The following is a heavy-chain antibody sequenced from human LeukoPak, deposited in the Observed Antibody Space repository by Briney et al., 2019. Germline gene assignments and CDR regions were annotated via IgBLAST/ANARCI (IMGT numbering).Heavy chain of an antibody. V-gene: IGHV1-69*05. CDR3: ARESGYSSSWYFLVY. CDR2: IIPIFGTA. CDR1: GGTFSSYA. J-gene: IGHJ4*02. D-gene: IGHD6-13*01. Sequence: AAVKVSCKASGGTFSSYAISWVRQAPGQGLEWMGGIIPIFGTANYAQKLQGRVTITTDESTSTAYMELSSLRSEDTAVYYCARESGYSSSWYFLVYWGQGTLVTVSS.